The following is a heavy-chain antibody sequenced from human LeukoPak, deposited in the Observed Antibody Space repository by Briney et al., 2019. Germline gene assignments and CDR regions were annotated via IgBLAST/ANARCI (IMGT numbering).Heavy chain of an antibody. Sequence: ASVKVSCKASGYTFTGYYMHWVRQAPGQGLEWMGWINPNSGGTNYAQKFQGRVTMTRDTSISTAYMELSRLRSDDTAVYYCARDRPLSGWYDYWGQGTLVTVSS. CDR1: GYTFTGYY. J-gene: IGHJ4*02. D-gene: IGHD6-19*01. CDR3: ARDRPLSGWYDY. V-gene: IGHV1-2*02. CDR2: INPNSGGT.